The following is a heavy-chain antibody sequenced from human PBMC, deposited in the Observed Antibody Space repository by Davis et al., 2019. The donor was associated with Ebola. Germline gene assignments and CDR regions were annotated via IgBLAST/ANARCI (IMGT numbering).Heavy chain of an antibody. CDR3: ATPRITMVRGVLMGAYYGMDV. CDR2: INPYSGGT. CDR1: GYTFTGYY. J-gene: IGHJ6*02. V-gene: IGHV1-2*06. Sequence: AASVKVSCKASGYTFTGYYIHWVRQAPGQGLEWMGRINPYSGGTNYAQKFQGRVTMTSDTSISTAYMELSRLISEDTAVYYCATPRITMVRGVLMGAYYGMDVWGQGTTVTVSS. D-gene: IGHD3-10*01.